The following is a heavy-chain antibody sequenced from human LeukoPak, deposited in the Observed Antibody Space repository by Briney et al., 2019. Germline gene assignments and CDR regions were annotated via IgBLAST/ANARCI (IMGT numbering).Heavy chain of an antibody. CDR3: ARAGGYYGSGSSEGLAY. CDR2: INPNSGGT. CDR1: GYTFTGYY. D-gene: IGHD3-10*01. V-gene: IGHV1-2*02. J-gene: IGHJ4*02. Sequence: ASVKVSCKASGYTFTGYYMHWVRQAPGQGLEWMGWINPNSGGTNYAQKFQGRVTMTRDTSISTAYMELSRLRSDDTAVYYCARAGGYYGSGSSEGLAYWGQGTLVTVSS.